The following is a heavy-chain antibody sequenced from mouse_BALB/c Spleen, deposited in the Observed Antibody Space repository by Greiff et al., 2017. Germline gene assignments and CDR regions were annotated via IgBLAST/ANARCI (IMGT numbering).Heavy chain of an antibody. J-gene: IGHJ4*01. D-gene: IGHD2-4*01. V-gene: IGHV1-87*01. CDR1: GYTFTSYW. CDR2: IYPGDGDT. Sequence: VKLQQSGAELARPGASVKLSCKASGYTFTSYWMQWVKQRPGQGLEWIGAIYPGDGDTRYTQKFKGKATLTADKSSSTAYMQLSSLASEDSAVYYCASDYGYAMDYWGQGTSVTVSS. CDR3: ASDYGYAMDY.